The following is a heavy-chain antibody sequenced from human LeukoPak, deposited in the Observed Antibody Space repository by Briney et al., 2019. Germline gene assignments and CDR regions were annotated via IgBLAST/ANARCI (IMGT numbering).Heavy chain of an antibody. J-gene: IGHJ5*02. CDR2: IYYSGST. D-gene: IGHD3-3*01. Sequence: SETLSLTCTVSGGSISSYYWSWIRQPPGKGLEWIGYIYYSGSTNYNPSLKSRVTISVDTSKNQFSLKLSSVTAADTAVYYCARGIWSGLGRWFDPWGQGTLVTVAS. CDR1: GGSISSYY. CDR3: ARGIWSGLGRWFDP. V-gene: IGHV4-59*01.